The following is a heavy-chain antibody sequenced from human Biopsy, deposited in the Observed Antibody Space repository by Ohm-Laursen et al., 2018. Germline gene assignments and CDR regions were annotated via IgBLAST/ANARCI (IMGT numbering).Heavy chain of an antibody. CDR2: VYYTGST. J-gene: IGHJ2*01. CDR3: ARDRGYYSDRTVLGYFDL. Sequence: SETLSLTCIVSGDSISSYYWSWIRQPPGKGLQWIGYVYYTGSTDYNPSLQSRVTISVDTSKNHFSLRLRSVTPADTAIYYCARDRGYYSDRTVLGYFDLWGRGTLVTVSS. CDR1: GDSISSYY. V-gene: IGHV4-59*01. D-gene: IGHD3-22*01.